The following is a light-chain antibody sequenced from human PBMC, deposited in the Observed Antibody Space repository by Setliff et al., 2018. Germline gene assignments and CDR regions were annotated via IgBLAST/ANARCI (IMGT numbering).Light chain of an antibody. J-gene: IGLJ1*01. V-gene: IGLV2-14*01. CDR2: EVI. CDR3: LSYTNSDTVV. CDR1: SSDIGGYKY. Sequence: QSALAQPASVSGSPGQSITISCTGTSSDIGGYKYVSWCQQHPGNAPKLMIYEVIKRPSGVSNRFSGSKSGNTASLTISGLQAEDEADYYCLSYTNSDTVVFGTGTKVTV.